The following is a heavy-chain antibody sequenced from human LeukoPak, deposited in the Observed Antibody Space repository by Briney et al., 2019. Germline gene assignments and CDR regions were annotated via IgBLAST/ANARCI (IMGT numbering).Heavy chain of an antibody. CDR1: GFNVSSNY. CDR2: IYSGGNT. V-gene: IGHV3-53*01. J-gene: IGHJ4*02. D-gene: IGHD1-26*01. CDR3: ARSAVGAASGYY. Sequence: GGSLRLSCAASGFNVSSNYMSWVRQAPGKGQEWVSVIYSGGNTNYADSVKGRFTISRDNSKNTVYLQMNSLRAEDTAVYYCARSAVGAASGYYWGQGTLVTVSS.